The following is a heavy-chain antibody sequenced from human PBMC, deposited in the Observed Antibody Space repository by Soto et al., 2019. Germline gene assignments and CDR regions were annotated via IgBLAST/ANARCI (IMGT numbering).Heavy chain of an antibody. J-gene: IGHJ3*02. CDR2: IKSKTDGGTT. Sequence: GGSLRLSCAASGFTFSNAWMNWVRQAPGKGLEWVGRIKSKTDGGTTDYAAPVKGRFTISRDDSKNTLYLQMNSLKTEDTAVYYCTTEVIVGATKIPQPWSMLDAFDIWGQGTMVTVSS. D-gene: IGHD1-26*01. CDR3: TTEVIVGATKIPQPWSMLDAFDI. V-gene: IGHV3-15*07. CDR1: GFTFSNAW.